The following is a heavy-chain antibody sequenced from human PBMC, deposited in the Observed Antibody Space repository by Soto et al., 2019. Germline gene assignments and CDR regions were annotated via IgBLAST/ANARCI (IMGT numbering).Heavy chain of an antibody. J-gene: IGHJ4*02. D-gene: IGHD3-22*01. CDR1: GGSVSSGDYY. CDR3: AIVTYYFDTSGEPRDS. CDR2: IYYRGNT. V-gene: IGHV4-30-4*01. Sequence: QVQLQESGPGLVKPSQTLSLTCTVSGGSVSSGDYYWSWMRQPPGKGLECIEYIYYRGNTYYNPSLKSRVTMSVDTSNNQFSLKLTSVTAADTAVYYCAIVTYYFDTSGEPRDSWFQGTLVTVSS.